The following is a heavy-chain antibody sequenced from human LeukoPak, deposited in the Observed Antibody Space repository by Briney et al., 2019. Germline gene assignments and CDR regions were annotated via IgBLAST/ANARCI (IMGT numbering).Heavy chain of an antibody. CDR2: ISGSGSDI. D-gene: IGHD6-6*01. CDR3: AKPILLYSSSSLFDY. J-gene: IGHJ4*02. Sequence: GGSLRLSCAASGFTFSTFSMNWVRQTPGKGLEWVSAISGSGSDIYYADSVKGRFTISRDNSKNTLYLQMNSLRAEDTAVYYCAKPILLYSSSSLFDYWGQGTLVTVSS. V-gene: IGHV3-23*01. CDR1: GFTFSTFS.